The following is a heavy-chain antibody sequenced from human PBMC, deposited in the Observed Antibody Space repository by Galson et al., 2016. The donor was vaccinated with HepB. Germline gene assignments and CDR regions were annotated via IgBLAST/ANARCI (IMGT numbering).Heavy chain of an antibody. CDR2: VYYSGSA. V-gene: IGHV4-59*05. CDR3: ARSIPVSGTLLAS. CDR1: GGSISHYY. Sequence: SETLSLTCTVSGGSISHYYWSWIRQPPGKGLEWIGSVYYSGSAYYNPSLSGRVSISLDTSKTQVSLKLSTVTAADTAVYYCARSIPVSGTLLASWGQGTLVTGSS. D-gene: IGHD1-7*01. J-gene: IGHJ5*02.